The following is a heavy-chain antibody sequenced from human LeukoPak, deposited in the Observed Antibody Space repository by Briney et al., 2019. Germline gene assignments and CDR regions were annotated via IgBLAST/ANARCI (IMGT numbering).Heavy chain of an antibody. V-gene: IGHV1-2*02. J-gene: IGHJ4*02. D-gene: IGHD6-13*01. CDR2: IDLNNGAT. CDR3: ARDSTAAAGSYFDY. CDR1: GFTFIDYC. Sequence: ASVKVSCKAAGFTFIDYCSHWVRQAPGQGPEWMGWIDLNNGATKYAPKVQGRVTITRDTSINTAYMELSSLTSDGTAVYYCARDSTAAAGSYFDYWGQGTLVTVSS.